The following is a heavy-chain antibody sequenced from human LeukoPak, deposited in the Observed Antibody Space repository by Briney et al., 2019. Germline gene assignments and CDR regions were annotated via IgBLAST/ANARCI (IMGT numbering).Heavy chain of an antibody. V-gene: IGHV1-2*02. CDR3: AREDIVVVPAIGY. CDR2: INPNSGGT. CDR1: GYTFTGYY. D-gene: IGHD2-2*01. J-gene: IGHJ4*02. Sequence: ASVKVSCKASGYTFTGYYMHWVRQAPGQGLEWMGWINPNSGGTNYAQKFQGRVTMTRDTSISTAYMELSRLRSDDTAVYYCAREDIVVVPAIGYWGQGTLVTVSS.